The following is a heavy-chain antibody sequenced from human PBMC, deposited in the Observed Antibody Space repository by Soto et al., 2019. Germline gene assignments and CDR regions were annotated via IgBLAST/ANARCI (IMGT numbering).Heavy chain of an antibody. J-gene: IGHJ4*02. D-gene: IGHD5-12*01. CDR2: ISYDGSNK. CDR1: GFTFSSYG. V-gene: IGHV3-30*18. Sequence: LRLSCAASGFTFSSYGMHWVRQAPGKGLEWVAVISYDGSNKYYADSVRGRFTISRDNSKNTLYLQMNSLRAEDTAVYYCAKDPREVVATTEGGHYGGEADYWGQGTLVTVSS. CDR3: AKDPREVVATTEGGHYGGEADY.